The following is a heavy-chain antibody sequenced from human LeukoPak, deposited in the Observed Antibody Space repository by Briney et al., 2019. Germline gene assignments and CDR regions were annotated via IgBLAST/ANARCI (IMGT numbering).Heavy chain of an antibody. CDR3: ARGGVRYFNAMDV. CDR1: GFTFSSYW. Sequence: GGSLGLSCAASGFTFSSYWIHWVRQAPGKGLVWVSRINSDESSTSYADSVKGRFTISRDNAKNTLYLQMNSLSAEDTAVYYCARGGVRYFNAMDVWGKGTTVTVSS. J-gene: IGHJ6*04. V-gene: IGHV3-74*01. D-gene: IGHD3-9*01. CDR2: INSDESST.